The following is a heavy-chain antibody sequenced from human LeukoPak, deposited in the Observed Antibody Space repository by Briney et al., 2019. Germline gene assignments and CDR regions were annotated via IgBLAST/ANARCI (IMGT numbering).Heavy chain of an antibody. CDR3: ARWALYSGYSSY. Sequence: ASVKVSCKASGYTFTDFHIHWVRQAPGQGLEWMGWINPYSGGTNYAQKFQGRVTMTRDTSINTAYMEVSRLQSDDSAVYYCARWALYSGYSSYWGQGTLVTVSS. CDR2: INPYSGGT. V-gene: IGHV1-2*02. J-gene: IGHJ4*02. D-gene: IGHD5-12*01. CDR1: GYTFTDFH.